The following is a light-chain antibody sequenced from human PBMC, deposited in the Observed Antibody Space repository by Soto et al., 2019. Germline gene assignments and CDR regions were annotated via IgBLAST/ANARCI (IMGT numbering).Light chain of an antibody. CDR1: QDIGTY. CDR2: DAS. Sequence: AIRMTQSPSSFSASTGDRVSITCRATQDIGTYLAWYQQIPGKAPKLLIYDASTLQTGVPSRFSGSGSGTDFTLTISYMQSEEFGNYYCQQFYNYPRTFGQGTKVDIK. J-gene: IGKJ1*01. V-gene: IGKV1-8*01. CDR3: QQFYNYPRT.